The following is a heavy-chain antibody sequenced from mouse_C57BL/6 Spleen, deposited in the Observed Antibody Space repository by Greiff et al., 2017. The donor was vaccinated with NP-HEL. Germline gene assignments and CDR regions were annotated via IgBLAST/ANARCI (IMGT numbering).Heavy chain of an antibody. V-gene: IGHV1-52*01. Sequence: QVQLQQPGAELVRPGSSVKLSCKASGYTFTSYWMHWVKQRPIQGLEWIGNIDPSDSDTHYNQKFKDKATLTVDKSSSTAYMQLSSLTSEDSAVYYCARTFSATVVDGALDYWGQGTSVTVSS. CDR2: IDPSDSDT. J-gene: IGHJ4*01. CDR3: ARTFSATVVDGALDY. CDR1: GYTFTSYW. D-gene: IGHD1-1*01.